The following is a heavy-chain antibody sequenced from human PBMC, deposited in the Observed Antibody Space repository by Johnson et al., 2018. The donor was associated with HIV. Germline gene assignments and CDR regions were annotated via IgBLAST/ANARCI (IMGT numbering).Heavy chain of an antibody. V-gene: IGHV3-66*03. CDR1: GFTVSSNY. J-gene: IGHJ3*02. CDR3: ARDRGWSGSRVKAFDI. D-gene: IGHD1-26*01. CDR2: IYSGGST. Sequence: VQLVESGGGLIQPGGSLRLSCAASGFTVSSNYMSWVRQAPGKGLEWVSVIYSGGSTYYADSVKGRFTISRDNSKNTLYVQMNSLRAEDTAVYYCARDRGWSGSRVKAFDIWGQGTLVTVSS.